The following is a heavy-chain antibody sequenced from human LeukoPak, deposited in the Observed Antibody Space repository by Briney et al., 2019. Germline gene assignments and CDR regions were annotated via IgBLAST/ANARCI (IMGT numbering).Heavy chain of an antibody. V-gene: IGHV1-2*02. CDR3: ARDLVNYDFWSGYSRYYYYMDV. D-gene: IGHD3-3*01. Sequence: ASVKVSCKASGYTFTGYYMHWVRQAPGQGLEWMGWINPNSGGTNYAQKFQGRVTMTRDTSISTAYMELSRLRSDDTAVYYCARDLVNYDFWSGYSRYYYYMDVWGKGTTVTVSS. CDR1: GYTFTGYY. J-gene: IGHJ6*03. CDR2: INPNSGGT.